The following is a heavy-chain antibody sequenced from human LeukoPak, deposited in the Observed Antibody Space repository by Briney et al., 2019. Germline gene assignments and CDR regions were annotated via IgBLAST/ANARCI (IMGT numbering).Heavy chain of an antibody. Sequence: PGGSLRLSCAASGFTFSTYSMNWVRQAPGKGLEWVSSISSGSTYIFYADSVKGRFTISRGNAKNSLYLQMSSLRAEDTAMYYCVSYDSSGYASFDYWGQGTLVTVSS. CDR2: ISSGSTYI. CDR3: VSYDSSGYASFDY. J-gene: IGHJ4*02. CDR1: GFTFSTYS. V-gene: IGHV3-21*01. D-gene: IGHD3-22*01.